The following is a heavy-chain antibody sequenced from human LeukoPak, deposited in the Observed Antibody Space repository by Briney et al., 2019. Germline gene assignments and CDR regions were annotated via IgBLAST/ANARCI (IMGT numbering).Heavy chain of an antibody. D-gene: IGHD2-2*02. J-gene: IGHJ6*02. CDR2: ISAYNGNT. Sequence: ASVKVSCKASGYTFTSYGISWVRQAPGQGLEWMGWISAYNGNTNYAQKLQGRVTMTTDTSTSTAYMELRSLRSDDTAVYYCARDYCSSTSCYTPYYHYYGMDVWGQGTTVTVS. V-gene: IGHV1-18*01. CDR1: GYTFTSYG. CDR3: ARDYCSSTSCYTPYYHYYGMDV.